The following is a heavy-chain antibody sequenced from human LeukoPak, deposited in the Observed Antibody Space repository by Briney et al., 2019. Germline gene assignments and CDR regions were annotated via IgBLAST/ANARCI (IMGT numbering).Heavy chain of an antibody. CDR3: ARAGFFYDTSGYNDAFDI. J-gene: IGHJ3*02. V-gene: IGHV4-59*01. CDR1: GASISSDY. Sequence: SETLSLTCTVSGASISSDYWTWIRQPPGKGLEWIGYIFYTGSTNYNSSLKSRVTISIDTSKNQFSLKLSSVTAADTAVYHCARAGFFYDTSGYNDAFDIWGQGTMVTVSS. D-gene: IGHD3-22*01. CDR2: IFYTGST.